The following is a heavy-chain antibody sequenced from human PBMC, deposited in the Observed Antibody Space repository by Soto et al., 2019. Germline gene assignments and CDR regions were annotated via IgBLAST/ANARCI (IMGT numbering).Heavy chain of an antibody. CDR1: GGSISSGGYY. V-gene: IGHV4-31*03. Sequence: SETLSLTCTVSGGSISSGGYYWSWIRQHPGKGLEWIGYIYYSGSTYYNPSFKSRVTISVDTSKNQFSLKLSSVTAADTAVYYCARDSSGSIDYWGQGTLVTVSS. CDR2: IYYSGST. D-gene: IGHD6-19*01. CDR3: ARDSSGSIDY. J-gene: IGHJ4*02.